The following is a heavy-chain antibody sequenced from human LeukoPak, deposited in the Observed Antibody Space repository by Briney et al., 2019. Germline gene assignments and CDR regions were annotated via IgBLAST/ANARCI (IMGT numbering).Heavy chain of an antibody. Sequence: ASVKVSCKASAFTFTSSAVQWVRQARGQRLEWIGWLVVGSGNTNYAQKFQERVTITRDMSTSTAYMELSSLRSEDTAVYYCAAAGTVVTPYYYYGMDVWGQGTTVTVSS. V-gene: IGHV1-58*01. D-gene: IGHD4-23*01. CDR1: AFTFTSSA. J-gene: IGHJ6*02. CDR3: AAAGTVVTPYYYYGMDV. CDR2: LVVGSGNT.